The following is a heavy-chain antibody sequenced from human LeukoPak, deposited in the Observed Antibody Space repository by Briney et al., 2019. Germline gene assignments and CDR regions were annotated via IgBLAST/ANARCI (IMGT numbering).Heavy chain of an antibody. J-gene: IGHJ4*02. V-gene: IGHV3-7*01. CDR3: ARLVYYYDSSGWLDY. CDR1: GFTFSSYW. Sequence: GGSLRLSCAASGFTFSSYWMSWVRQPPGKGLEWVANIKQDGSEKYYVDSVKGRFTISRDNAKNSLYLQMNSLRAEDTAVYYCARLVYYYDSSGWLDYWGQGTLVTVSS. D-gene: IGHD3-22*01. CDR2: IKQDGSEK.